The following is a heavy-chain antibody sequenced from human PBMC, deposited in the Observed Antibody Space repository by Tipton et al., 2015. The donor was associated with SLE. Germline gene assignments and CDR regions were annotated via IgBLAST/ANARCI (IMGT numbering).Heavy chain of an antibody. CDR3: ARGDLTVADY. CDR2: INHSGST. J-gene: IGHJ4*02. D-gene: IGHD7-27*01. Sequence: LSCAVYGGSFSGYYWSWIRQPPGKGLEWIGEINHSGSTNYNPSLKSRVTISVDTSKNQFSLKLSSVTAADTAVYYCARGDLTVADYWGQGTLVTVSS. CDR1: GGSFSGYY. V-gene: IGHV4-34*01.